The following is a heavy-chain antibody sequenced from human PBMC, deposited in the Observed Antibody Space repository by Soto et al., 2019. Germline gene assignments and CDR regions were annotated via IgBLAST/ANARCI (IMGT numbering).Heavy chain of an antibody. CDR2: ISSSSSYI. V-gene: IGHV3-21*01. D-gene: IGHD3-22*01. J-gene: IGHJ3*02. CDR1: GFTFSSYS. Sequence: GSLRLSCAASGFTFSSYSMNWVRQAPGKGLEWVSSISSSSSYIYYADSVKGRFTISRDNAKNSLYLQMNSLRAEDTAVYYCARDMYYYDSSGYSPTVDAFDIWGQGTMVTVSS. CDR3: ARDMYYYDSSGYSPTVDAFDI.